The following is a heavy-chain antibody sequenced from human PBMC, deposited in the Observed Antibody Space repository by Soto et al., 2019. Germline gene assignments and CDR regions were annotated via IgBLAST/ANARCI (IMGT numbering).Heavy chain of an antibody. CDR1: GGSISSGGYY. CDR2: IYYSGNT. CDR3: AREGMNYNDGSGYGVRNGMDV. D-gene: IGHD3-22*01. V-gene: IGHV4-31*01. Sequence: QVKLQESGPGLVKPSQTLSLTCTVSGGSISSGGYYWSGIRQHPGKGLEWIGDIYYSGNTYYNPSLKRLVPISINTSKNQFSLKLSSVTAADTAVYYCAREGMNYNDGSGYGVRNGMDVWGQGTTVTVSS. J-gene: IGHJ6*02.